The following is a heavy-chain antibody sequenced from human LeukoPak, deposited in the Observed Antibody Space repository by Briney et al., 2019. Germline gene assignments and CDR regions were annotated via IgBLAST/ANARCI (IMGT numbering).Heavy chain of an antibody. Sequence: GGSLRLTCAASGFTFSDYYMSWIRQAPGKGLEWVSYISSGGSTIYYADSVKGRFTISRDNAKNSLYLQMNSLRAEDTAVYYCVRSAFHAGSGNYYDYWGQGTLVTVSS. D-gene: IGHD3-22*01. J-gene: IGHJ4*02. CDR1: GFTFSDYY. V-gene: IGHV3-11*01. CDR3: VRSAFHAGSGNYYDY. CDR2: ISSGGSTI.